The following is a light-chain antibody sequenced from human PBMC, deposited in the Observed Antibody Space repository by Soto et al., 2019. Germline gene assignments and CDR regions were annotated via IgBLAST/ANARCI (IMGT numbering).Light chain of an antibody. CDR1: SSDVGGYNY. J-gene: IGLJ1*01. CDR2: DVS. V-gene: IGLV2-14*01. CDR3: SSYTSISAPYV. Sequence: QSALTQPASVSGSPGQSVTISCTGTSSDVGGYNYVSWYQQHPGKAPKLMIYDVSNRPSGVSNRFSGSKSGNTASLTISGLQGEDEADYCCSSYTSISAPYVFGTGTKVTVL.